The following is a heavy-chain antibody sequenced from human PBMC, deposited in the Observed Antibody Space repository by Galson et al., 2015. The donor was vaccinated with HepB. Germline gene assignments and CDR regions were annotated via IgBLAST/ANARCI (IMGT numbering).Heavy chain of an antibody. CDR3: ARDSYDGYCDY. J-gene: IGHJ4*02. CDR1: GYIFTSLA. CDR2: ININTGNP. V-gene: IGHV7-4-1*02. D-gene: IGHD3-22*01. Sequence: SVKVSCKDSGYIFTSLAINWVRQAPGQGLERMGWININTGNPTYSQGLTGRFVFTLDTSVSTAYLQISSLKAEDTDVYYCARDSYDGYCDYWGQGILVTVSS.